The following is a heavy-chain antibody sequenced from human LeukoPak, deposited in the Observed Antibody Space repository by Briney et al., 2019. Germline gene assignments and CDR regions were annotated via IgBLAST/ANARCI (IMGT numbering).Heavy chain of an antibody. CDR2: ISSSSSYT. V-gene: IGHV3-11*06. Sequence: GGSLRLSCAASGFTFSSYAMSWIRQAPGKGLEWVSYISSSSSYTSYADSVKGRFTISRDNAKNSLYLQMNSLRAEDTAVYYCARDRSPYGGWGQGTPVTVSS. CDR1: GFTFSSYA. D-gene: IGHD4-23*01. CDR3: ARDRSPYGG. J-gene: IGHJ4*02.